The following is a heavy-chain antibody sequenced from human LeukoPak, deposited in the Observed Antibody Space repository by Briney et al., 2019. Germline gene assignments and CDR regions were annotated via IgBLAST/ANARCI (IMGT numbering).Heavy chain of an antibody. J-gene: IGHJ3*02. CDR1: GGSISSGGYS. V-gene: IGHV4-30-2*01. Sequence: SETLPLTCTVSGGSISSGGYSWSWIRQPPGKGLEWIGYIYHSGSTYYNPSLKSRVTISVDRSKNQFSLKLSSVTAADTAVYYCARAYLAFDIWGQGTMVTVSS. CDR3: ARAYLAFDI. CDR2: IYHSGST.